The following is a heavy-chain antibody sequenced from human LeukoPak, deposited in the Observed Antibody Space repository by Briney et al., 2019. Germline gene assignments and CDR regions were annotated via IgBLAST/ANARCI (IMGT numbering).Heavy chain of an antibody. CDR2: INHSGSS. CDR3: ARHSNYYDYVWGSYPQTPYFDY. V-gene: IGHV4-34*01. Sequence: SETLSLTCAVYGGSFSGYYWNWIRQPPGKGLEWIGEINHSGSSDYNTSLRSRVTISVDTSKNQFSLKLSSVTAADTAIYYCARHSNYYDYVWGSYPQTPYFDYWGQGTLVTVSS. J-gene: IGHJ4*02. D-gene: IGHD3-16*02. CDR1: GGSFSGYY.